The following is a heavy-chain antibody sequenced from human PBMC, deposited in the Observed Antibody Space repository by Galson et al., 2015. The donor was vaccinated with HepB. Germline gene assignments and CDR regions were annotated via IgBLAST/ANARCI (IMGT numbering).Heavy chain of an antibody. J-gene: IGHJ6*02. CDR1: GGSFSGYY. D-gene: IGHD3-10*01. Sequence: SETLSLTCAVHGGSFSGYYWSWIRQPPGKGLEWIGEINHSGSTNYNPSLKSRVTISVDTSKNQFSLKLSSVTAADTAVYYCASGPITMVRSYKYYYGMDVWGQGTTVTVSS. CDR3: ASGPITMVRSYKYYYGMDV. CDR2: INHSGST. V-gene: IGHV4-34*01.